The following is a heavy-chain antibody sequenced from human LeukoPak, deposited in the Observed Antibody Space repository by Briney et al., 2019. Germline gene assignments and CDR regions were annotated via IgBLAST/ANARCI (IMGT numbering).Heavy chain of an antibody. Sequence: PGGSLRLSCAASGFTFSSYWMSWVRQAPGKGLEWVANIKQDGSEKYYVDSVKGRFTISRDNAKNSLYLQMISLRAEDTALYYCAKSPGWGSPFDYWGQGTLVTVSS. V-gene: IGHV3-7*03. D-gene: IGHD3-16*01. CDR1: GFTFSSYW. CDR3: AKSPGWGSPFDY. CDR2: IKQDGSEK. J-gene: IGHJ4*02.